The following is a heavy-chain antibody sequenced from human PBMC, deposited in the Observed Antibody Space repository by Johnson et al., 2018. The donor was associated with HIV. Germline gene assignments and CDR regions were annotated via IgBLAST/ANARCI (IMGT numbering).Heavy chain of an antibody. V-gene: IGHV3-64*04. D-gene: IGHD3-10*01. J-gene: IGHJ3*02. CDR3: VRGLLWFGELLEAFDI. Sequence: QVQLVESGGGLVQPGGSPRLSCTASGFTLSLFAMHWVRQAPGKGLEYVSGINSDGGTTEYVNAVKGRFTISRDNSKNTLSLQMISLRAEETAMYYCVRGLLWFGELLEAFDIWGQGTMVTVSS. CDR2: INSDGGTT. CDR1: GFTLSLFA.